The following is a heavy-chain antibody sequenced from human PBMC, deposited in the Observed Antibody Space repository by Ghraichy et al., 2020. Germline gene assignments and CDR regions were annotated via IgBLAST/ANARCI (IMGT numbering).Heavy chain of an antibody. CDR3: ARRDSRRYCSSTSCYTLMGGYDY. CDR1: GGSFSGYY. Sequence: SETLSLTCAVYGGSFSGYYWSWIRQPPGKGLEWIGEINHSGSTNYNPSLKSRVTISVDTSKNQFSLKLSSVTAADTAVYYCARRDSRRYCSSTSCYTLMGGYDYWGQGTLVTVSS. J-gene: IGHJ4*02. CDR2: INHSGST. D-gene: IGHD2-2*02. V-gene: IGHV4-34*01.